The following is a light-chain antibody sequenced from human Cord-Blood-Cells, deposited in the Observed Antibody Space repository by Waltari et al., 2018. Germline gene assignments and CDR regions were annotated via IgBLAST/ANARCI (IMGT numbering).Light chain of an antibody. CDR1: SSDVGGSTN. V-gene: IGLV2-14*01. CDR3: SSYTSSSTLV. Sequence: QSALTQPASVSGCPGQSITIPCTGTSSDVGGSTNVSWYQQHPGKAPKLMIYDVRNRPSGVSNRFSGSKSGNTASLTISGLQAEDEADYYCSSYTSSSTLVFGTGTKVTVL. J-gene: IGLJ1*01. CDR2: DVR.